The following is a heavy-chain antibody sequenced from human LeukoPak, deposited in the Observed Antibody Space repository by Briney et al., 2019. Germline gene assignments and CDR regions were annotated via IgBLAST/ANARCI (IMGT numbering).Heavy chain of an antibody. D-gene: IGHD6-19*01. J-gene: IGHJ4*02. V-gene: IGHV4-34*01. CDR1: RFTFSTYW. Sequence: GSLRLSCAASRFTFSTYWMHWIRQPPGKGLEWIGEINHSGSTNYNPSLKSRVTISVDTSKNQFSLKLSSVTAADTAVYYCARRGSGWYHKTFDYWGQGTLVTVSS. CDR2: INHSGST. CDR3: ARRGSGWYHKTFDY.